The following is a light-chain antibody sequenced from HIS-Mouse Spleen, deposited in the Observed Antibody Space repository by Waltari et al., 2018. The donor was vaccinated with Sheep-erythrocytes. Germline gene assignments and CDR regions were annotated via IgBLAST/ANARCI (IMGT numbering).Light chain of an antibody. CDR3: QSADSSGTYV. CDR2: KDS. CDR1: ALPKQY. J-gene: IGLJ1*01. V-gene: IGLV3-25*03. Sequence: SYELTQPPSVSVSPGQTARITCSGDALPKQYAYWYQQKPGQAPGVVIYKDSERPSGVPERFSGSSSGTTGTLTISGVQAEDEGDYYCQSADSSGTYVFGTGTKVTVL.